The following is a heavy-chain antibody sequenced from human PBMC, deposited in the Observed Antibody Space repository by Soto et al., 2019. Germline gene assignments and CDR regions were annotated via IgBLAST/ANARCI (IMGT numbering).Heavy chain of an antibody. V-gene: IGHV1-18*01. J-gene: IGHJ4*02. D-gene: IGHD4-17*01. Sequence: GASVKVSCKASGYTFTSYGISWVRQAPGQGLEWMGWISAYNGNTNYAQKLQGRVTMTTDTSTSTAYMELRSLRSDDTAVYYCARDGVYGDLQDYYFVYWGQGTLVPVSS. CDR2: ISAYNGNT. CDR3: ARDGVYGDLQDYYFVY. CDR1: GYTFTSYG.